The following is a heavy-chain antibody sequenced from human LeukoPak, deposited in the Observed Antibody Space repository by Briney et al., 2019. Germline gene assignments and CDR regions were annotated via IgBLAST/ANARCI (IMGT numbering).Heavy chain of an antibody. CDR2: ISAYNGNT. CDR1: GYTFTYYG. V-gene: IGHV1-18*01. Sequence: ASVKVSCRASGYTFTYYGISWVRQAPGQGLEWMGWISAYNGNTNYAQKLQGRVTMTTDTSTGTAYMELRSLRSDDTAVYYCASPYYYESSGYPFGYWGQGTLVTVSS. CDR3: ASPYYYESSGYPFGY. D-gene: IGHD3-22*01. J-gene: IGHJ4*02.